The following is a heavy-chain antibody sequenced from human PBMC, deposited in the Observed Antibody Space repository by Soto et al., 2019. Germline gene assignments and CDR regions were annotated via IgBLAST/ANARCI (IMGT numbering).Heavy chain of an antibody. V-gene: IGHV5-51*01. D-gene: IGHD3-22*01. CDR3: ARQGSHFDRNSFGY. CDR1: GYSFTDYW. J-gene: IGHJ4*02. CDR2: IYPGDSET. Sequence: PXESVKISFKGSGYSFTDYWIGWVRQVPGKGLEWMGVIYPGDSETRFSPSFQGQVTISADKSIYTAYLQWSRLKASDSAMYYCARQGSHFDRNSFGYWGQGTLVTVSS.